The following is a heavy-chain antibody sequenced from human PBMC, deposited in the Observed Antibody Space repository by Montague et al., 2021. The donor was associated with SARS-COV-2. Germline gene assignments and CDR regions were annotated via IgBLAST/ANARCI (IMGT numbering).Heavy chain of an antibody. J-gene: IGHJ6*02. CDR2: IWYDESKE. Sequence: SLRLSWSASGFKFRSYVMHWVRRPPGKGLEWMAVIWYDESKEYYGDSVKGRFIISRDTSKDILFLQMSSLRVEDTAVYYCARGPKFSSGWTGYYYGLDVWGPGTTVTVSS. CDR1: GFKFRSYV. CDR3: ARGPKFSSGWTGYYYGLDV. V-gene: IGHV3-33*01. D-gene: IGHD6-19*01.